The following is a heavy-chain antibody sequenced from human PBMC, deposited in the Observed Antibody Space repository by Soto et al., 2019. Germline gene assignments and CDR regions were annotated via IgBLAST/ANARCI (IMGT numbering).Heavy chain of an antibody. CDR1: GGSFSGYY. J-gene: IGHJ4*02. CDR2: INHSGST. D-gene: IGHD5-12*01. CDR3: ASPTADSGYGERGF. Sequence: SETLSLTCAVYGGSFSGYYWSWIRQPPGKGLEWIGEINHSGSTNYNPSLKSRVTISVDTSKNQFSLKLSSVTAADTAVYYCASPTADSGYGERGFWGQGTLVTVSS. V-gene: IGHV4-34*01.